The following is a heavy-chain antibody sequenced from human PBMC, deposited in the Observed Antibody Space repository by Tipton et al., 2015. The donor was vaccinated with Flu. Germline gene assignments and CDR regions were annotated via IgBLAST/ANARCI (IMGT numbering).Heavy chain of an antibody. V-gene: IGHV4-38-2*02. CDR2: IYYSGST. CDR1: GYSIRSDYY. Sequence: GLVKPSETLSLNCTVSGYSIRSDYYWGWIRQPPGKGLEWIGNIYYSGSTKYNPSLTGRATISIDTSRNLFSLRLSSVTAADTAVYYCARTYGPFNWFDPWGQGTLVTVSS. D-gene: IGHD3-10*01. J-gene: IGHJ5*02. CDR3: ARTYGPFNWFDP.